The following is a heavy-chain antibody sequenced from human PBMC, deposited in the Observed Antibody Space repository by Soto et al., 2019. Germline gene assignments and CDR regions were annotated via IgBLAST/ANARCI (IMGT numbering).Heavy chain of an antibody. CDR2: ISGSGGST. D-gene: IGHD2-2*01. CDR3: AKVHPPALVVVPKGWFDP. J-gene: IGHJ5*02. CDR1: GFTFSSYA. Sequence: GGSLRLSCAASGFTFSSYAMSWVRQAPGKGLEWVSAISGSGGSTYYADSVKGRFTISRDNSKNTLYLQMNSLRAEDTAVYYCAKVHPPALVVVPKGWFDPWGQGTLVTVSS. V-gene: IGHV3-23*01.